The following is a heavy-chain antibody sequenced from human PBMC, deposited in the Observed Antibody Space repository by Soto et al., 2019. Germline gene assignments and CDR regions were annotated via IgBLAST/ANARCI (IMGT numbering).Heavy chain of an antibody. CDR1: GFIFSNYA. Sequence: GGSLRLSCAASGFIFSNYAMGWVRQAPGKGLEWVSAIGGNGADTYYADSVKGRFTISRDNSKNTLYLQMNSLRADDTAVYFCAIPSGLTVTGPDYWGQGTLVTVSS. J-gene: IGHJ4*02. CDR2: IGGNGADT. CDR3: AIPSGLTVTGPDY. D-gene: IGHD6-19*01. V-gene: IGHV3-23*01.